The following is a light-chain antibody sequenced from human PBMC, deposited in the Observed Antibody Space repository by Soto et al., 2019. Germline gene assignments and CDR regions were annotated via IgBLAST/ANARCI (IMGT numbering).Light chain of an antibody. CDR1: STDPATYDL. CDR3: KSYAGSNTYV. CDR2: EVA. Sequence: QSALTQPASVSGSPGQSITISCTGTSTDPATYDLVSWYQQHPGKAPQLIIYEVAKRPSGVSARFSGSKSGNTASLTISGLQAADEADYFCKSYAGSNTYVFGSGTKLTVL. J-gene: IGLJ1*01. V-gene: IGLV2-14*02.